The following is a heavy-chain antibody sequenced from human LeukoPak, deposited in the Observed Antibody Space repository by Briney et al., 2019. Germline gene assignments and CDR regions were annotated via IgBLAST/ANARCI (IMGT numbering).Heavy chain of an antibody. Sequence: ASVKVSCKASGGTFSNYVISWVRQAPGRGLEWMGGIIPLFGIGNYTQKIQGRVTITADESTSTTYMELSSLRSEDTAVYYCAKEGEFTIYWGQGTLVTVSS. V-gene: IGHV1-69*13. CDR3: AKEGEFTIY. CDR2: IIPLFGIG. CDR1: GGTFSNYV. D-gene: IGHD3-10*01. J-gene: IGHJ4*02.